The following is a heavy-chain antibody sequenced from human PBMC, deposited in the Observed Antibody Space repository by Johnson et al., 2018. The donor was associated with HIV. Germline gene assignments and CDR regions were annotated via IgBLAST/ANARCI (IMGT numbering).Heavy chain of an antibody. CDR2: INSDGSST. CDR3: AREPGYSSGPDAFDL. CDR1: GFTFSSYW. J-gene: IGHJ3*01. D-gene: IGHD6-19*01. Sequence: VQLVESGGGLLQPWGSLRLSCAASGFTFSSYWMHWVRQAPGKALVWVSRINSDGSSTSYADSVKGRITISRDNAKNTLYLQMNSLRAEYTAVYYCAREPGYSSGPDAFDLWGQGTMVTVSS. V-gene: IGHV3-74*01.